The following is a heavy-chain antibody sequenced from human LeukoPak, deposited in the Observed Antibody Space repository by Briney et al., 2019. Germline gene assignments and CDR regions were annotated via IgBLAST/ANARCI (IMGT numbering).Heavy chain of an antibody. CDR2: INAGNGNT. Sequence: ASVKVSCKASGYTFTSYAMHWVRQAPGQRLEWMGWINAGNGNTKYSQEFQGRVTITRDTSASTAYMELSSLRSEDMAVYYCARDRGSSSWYPLGLGYMDVWGKGTTVTVSS. V-gene: IGHV1-3*03. J-gene: IGHJ6*03. CDR3: ARDRGSSSWYPLGLGYMDV. CDR1: GYTFTSYA. D-gene: IGHD6-13*01.